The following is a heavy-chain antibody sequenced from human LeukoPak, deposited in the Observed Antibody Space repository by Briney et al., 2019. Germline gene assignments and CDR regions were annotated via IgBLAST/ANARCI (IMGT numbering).Heavy chain of an antibody. V-gene: IGHV1-69*13. J-gene: IGHJ4*02. CDR1: GGTFSSYA. CDR2: IIPIFGTA. CDR3: ARVVIPDLYYFDY. D-gene: IGHD3-22*01. Sequence: ASVKVSCKASGGTFSSYAISWVRQAPGHGLEWMGGIIPIFGTANYAQKFQGRVTITADVPTSAAYMELSSLRSEDTAVYYCARVVIPDLYYFDYWGQGTLVTVSS.